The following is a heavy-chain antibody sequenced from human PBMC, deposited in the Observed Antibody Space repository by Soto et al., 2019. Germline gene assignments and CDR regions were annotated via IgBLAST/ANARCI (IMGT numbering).Heavy chain of an antibody. Sequence: QVQLVESGGGAVQPGTSLRLSCAASGFSFSSFGMHWVRQAPGKGLEWVAVISYDVSNKDYVDSVKGRFTISRDNSKNMLDLQMNSLRAEDTAVSYCARDWLGKSFDYWGQGTLVTVSS. V-gene: IGHV3-33*01. CDR3: ARDWLGKSFDY. CDR2: ISYDVSNK. D-gene: IGHD3-10*01. CDR1: GFSFSSFG. J-gene: IGHJ4*02.